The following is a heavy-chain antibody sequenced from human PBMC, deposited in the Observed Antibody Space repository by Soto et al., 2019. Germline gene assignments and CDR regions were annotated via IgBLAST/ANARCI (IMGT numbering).Heavy chain of an antibody. D-gene: IGHD5-12*01. CDR2: IHAGNGYT. CDR1: GYTFDNYA. Sequence: QVQLVQSGAQVKKPGASVKVSCKASGYTFDNYALHWVRQAPGRRLEWMGWIHAGNGYTKYSQRFQGRVTITRDTSASTVHMDLSSLRSEDTAVYYSARVQYSGYDFKLAFDIWGQGTMVTVSS. J-gene: IGHJ3*02. CDR3: ARVQYSGYDFKLAFDI. V-gene: IGHV1-3*01.